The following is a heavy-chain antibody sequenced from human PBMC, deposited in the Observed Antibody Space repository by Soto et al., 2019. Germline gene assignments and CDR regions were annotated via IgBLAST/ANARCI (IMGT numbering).Heavy chain of an antibody. V-gene: IGHV3-15*01. CDR2: IKSKTDGGTT. D-gene: IGHD7-27*01. CDR3: TTVKSGVG. J-gene: IGHJ4*01. Sequence: GWSRRLSCAASGFTFSNAWMSWVRRAPGKGLEWVGRIKSKTDGGTTDYAAPVKGRFTXXXNXXXXXLXMQXNSLKTEDPAVYYCTTVKSGVGWGQGT. CDR1: GFTFSNAW.